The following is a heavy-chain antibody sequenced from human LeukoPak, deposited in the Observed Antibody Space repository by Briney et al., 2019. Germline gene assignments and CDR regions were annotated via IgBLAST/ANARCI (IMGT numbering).Heavy chain of an antibody. CDR2: ISYDGSNK. CDR3: AKSRIAARIFDY. Sequence: PGRSLRLSYAASGFTFSSYGMHWVRQAPGKGLEWVAVISYDGSNKYYADSVKGRFTISRDNSKNTLYLQMNSLRAEDTAVYYCAKSRIAARIFDYWGQGTLVTVSS. J-gene: IGHJ4*02. V-gene: IGHV3-30*18. CDR1: GFTFSSYG. D-gene: IGHD6-6*01.